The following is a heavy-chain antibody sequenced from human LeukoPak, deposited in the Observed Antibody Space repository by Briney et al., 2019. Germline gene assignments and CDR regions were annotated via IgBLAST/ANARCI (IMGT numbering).Heavy chain of an antibody. Sequence: ASVKVSCKVSGYTLTELSMHGVRQAPGKGLEWMGGFDPEDGETIYAQKFQGRVTMTEDTSTDTAYMELSSLRSEDTAVYYCATGPIFGVVIFTGAFDIWGQGTMVTVSS. J-gene: IGHJ3*02. V-gene: IGHV1-24*01. CDR1: GYTLTELS. CDR2: FDPEDGET. CDR3: ATGPIFGVVIFTGAFDI. D-gene: IGHD3-3*01.